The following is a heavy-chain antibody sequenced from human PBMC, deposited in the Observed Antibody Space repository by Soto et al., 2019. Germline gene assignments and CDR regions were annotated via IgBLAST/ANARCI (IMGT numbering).Heavy chain of an antibody. CDR2: ISAYNGNK. CDR3: ARDLDGSGSYYTDY. D-gene: IGHD3-10*01. Sequence: GGPVKGSCQASGYMFFTYGINWGRQAPGQGLEWMGWISAYNGNKKYAQNLKGRVTMTTDASTSTAYMEMRSLRSDDTAVYYCARDLDGSGSYYTDYWGPGTLVTVSS. CDR1: GYMFFTYG. J-gene: IGHJ4*02. V-gene: IGHV1-18*01.